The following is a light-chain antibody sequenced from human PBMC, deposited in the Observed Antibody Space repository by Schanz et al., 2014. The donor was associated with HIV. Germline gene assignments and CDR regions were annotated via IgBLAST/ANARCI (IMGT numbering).Light chain of an antibody. CDR1: NGAVTSGHF. CDR2: DTT. Sequence: QAVVTQEPSLTVPPGGTVTLTCGSSNGAVTSGHFPYWFQQKPGQAPRTLIYDTTNRHSWTPARFSGSLLGGKAALTLSRAQPEDEADYYCLLSYTDAHVFGTGTKLTVL. CDR3: LLSYTDAHV. J-gene: IGLJ1*01. V-gene: IGLV7-46*01.